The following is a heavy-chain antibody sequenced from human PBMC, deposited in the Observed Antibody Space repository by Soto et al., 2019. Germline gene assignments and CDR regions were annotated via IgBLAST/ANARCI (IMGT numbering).Heavy chain of an antibody. J-gene: IGHJ4*02. Sequence: PSETLSLTCTVSGCSISSGNYYWSWIRQPPGKGLEWIGFISYSGSTYYSTSLKSRVTISVDTSKSQFSLNLSFVTAADTAVYYCATMGTPATGLYFYDYWGQGSLVTVSS. CDR3: ATMGTPATGLYFYDY. CDR1: GCSISSGNYY. CDR2: ISYSGST. D-gene: IGHD2-15*01. V-gene: IGHV4-30-4*01.